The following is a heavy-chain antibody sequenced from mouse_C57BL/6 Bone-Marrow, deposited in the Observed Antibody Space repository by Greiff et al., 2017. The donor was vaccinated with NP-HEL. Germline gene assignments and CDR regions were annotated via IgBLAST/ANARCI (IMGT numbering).Heavy chain of an antibody. V-gene: IGHV5-17*01. D-gene: IGHD2-2*01. CDR1: GFTFSDYG. J-gene: IGHJ4*01. CDR3: ARGRLRYAMDY. Sequence: EVKVVESGGGLVKPGGSLKLSCAASGFTFSDYGMHWVRQAPEKGLGWVAYISSGSSTLYYADTVKGRFTISRDNAKNTLFLQMTSLRSEDTAMYYCARGRLRYAMDYWGQGTSVTVSS. CDR2: ISSGSSTL.